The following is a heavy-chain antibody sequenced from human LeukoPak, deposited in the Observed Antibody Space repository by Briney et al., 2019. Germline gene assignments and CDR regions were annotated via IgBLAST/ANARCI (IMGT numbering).Heavy chain of an antibody. CDR2: IYYSGST. D-gene: IGHD6-19*01. Sequence: TSETLSLTCAVYGGSFSGYYWSWIRQPPGKGLEWIGSIYYSGSTYYNPSLKGRVTISVDTSKNQFSLKLRFVTAADTAVYYCGRRMRIAVAGFDYWGQGTLVTVSS. J-gene: IGHJ4*02. CDR3: GRRMRIAVAGFDY. CDR1: GGSFSGYY. V-gene: IGHV4-34*01.